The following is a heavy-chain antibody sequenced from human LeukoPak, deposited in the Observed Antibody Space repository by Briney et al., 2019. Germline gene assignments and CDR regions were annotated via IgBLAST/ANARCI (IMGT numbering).Heavy chain of an antibody. V-gene: IGHV3-7*01. CDR3: ARGGELYDILTGAAFDY. D-gene: IGHD3-9*01. CDR2: IKYDGSDK. CDR1: GFTFSSYW. J-gene: IGHJ4*02. Sequence: GGSLRLSCAAAGFTFSSYWMSWVRQAPGKGLEWVANIKYDGSDKYYVDSVKGRFTISRDNSKNSLFLQMNSLRAEDTAVYYCARGGELYDILTGAAFDYWGQGTLVTVSS.